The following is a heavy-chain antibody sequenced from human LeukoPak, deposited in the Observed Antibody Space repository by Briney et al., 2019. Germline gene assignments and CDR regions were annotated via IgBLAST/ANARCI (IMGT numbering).Heavy chain of an antibody. CDR1: GFTFSSYS. CDR3: ARGTDGLYYYMDV. V-gene: IGHV3-21*01. CDR2: ISSSSSYI. D-gene: IGHD3-10*01. Sequence: GGSLRLSCAASGFTFSSYSMNWVRQAPGKGLEWVSSISSSSSYIYYADSVKGRFTISRDNAKNSLYLQTNSLRAEDTAVYYCARGTDGLYYYMDVWGKGTTVTVSS. J-gene: IGHJ6*03.